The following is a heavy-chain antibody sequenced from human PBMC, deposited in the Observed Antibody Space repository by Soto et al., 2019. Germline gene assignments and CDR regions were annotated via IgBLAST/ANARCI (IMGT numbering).Heavy chain of an antibody. CDR3: ARQPDY. CDR2: IYYRGTT. V-gene: IGHV4-31*03. Sequence: QVQLQESGPGLVKPSQTLSLTCTVSGGSISSGGYYWSWIRQHPGKGLEWIGYIYYRGTTCYNPSHQRRVTILVDTSKNQFSLKLSSVTAAETAVYCCARQPDYWGQGTLVTVS. J-gene: IGHJ4*02. CDR1: GGSISSGGYY.